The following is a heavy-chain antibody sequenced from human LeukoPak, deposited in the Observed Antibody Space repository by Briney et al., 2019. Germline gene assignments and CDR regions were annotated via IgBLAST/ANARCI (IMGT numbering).Heavy chain of an antibody. J-gene: IGHJ4*02. CDR3: ARHSSRRNFDY. V-gene: IGHV4-59*08. D-gene: IGHD2-2*01. CDR1: GDSFRNYY. CDR2: IYYTGNT. Sequence: SETLSLTRSVSGDSFRNYYRSWGRPPPGKGVGWIGYIYYTGNTNYNPSLESRVTISVDTSKNQFSLKLSSVTAADTAVYYCARHSSRRNFDYWGQGTLVTVSS.